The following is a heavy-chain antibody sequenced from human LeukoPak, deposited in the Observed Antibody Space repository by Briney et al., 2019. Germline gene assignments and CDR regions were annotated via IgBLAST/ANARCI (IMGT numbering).Heavy chain of an antibody. D-gene: IGHD6-19*01. Sequence: TGGSLRLSCAASGFTFSNAWMNWVRQAPGKGLEWVGRIKSKTDGGTTDYAAPVKGRFTISRDDSKNTLYLQMNSLKTEDTAVYYCTTAGIPVAGPYFDYWGQGTLVTVSS. V-gene: IGHV3-15*01. J-gene: IGHJ4*02. CDR3: TTAGIPVAGPYFDY. CDR1: GFTFSNAW. CDR2: IKSKTDGGTT.